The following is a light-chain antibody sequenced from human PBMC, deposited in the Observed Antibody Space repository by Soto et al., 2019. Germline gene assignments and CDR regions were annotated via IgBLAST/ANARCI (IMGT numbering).Light chain of an antibody. CDR2: EVS. CDR1: SSDVGGYNY. Sequence: QSALTQPPSASGSPGQSVTISCTGTSSDVGGYNYVSWYQQHPGKAPKLMIYEVSKRPSGVPDRFSGSKSGNTASLTVSGLQDEDEADYYCSSYAGSTSVFGGGTKLTVL. V-gene: IGLV2-8*01. J-gene: IGLJ2*01. CDR3: SSYAGSTSV.